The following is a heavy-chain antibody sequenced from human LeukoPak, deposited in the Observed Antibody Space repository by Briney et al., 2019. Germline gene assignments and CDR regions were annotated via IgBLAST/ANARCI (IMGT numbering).Heavy chain of an antibody. J-gene: IGHJ4*01. D-gene: IGHD4-23*01. Sequence: PSETLSLTCTVSGGSISSYSWSWIRQPPGKGLEWIGYIYYSGSTNYNPSLKSRVTISVDTSKNQFSLKLSSVTAADTAVYYCAREYGGNFPFDYWGQEPWSPSPQ. CDR3: AREYGGNFPFDY. CDR2: IYYSGST. V-gene: IGHV4-59*01. CDR1: GGSISSYS.